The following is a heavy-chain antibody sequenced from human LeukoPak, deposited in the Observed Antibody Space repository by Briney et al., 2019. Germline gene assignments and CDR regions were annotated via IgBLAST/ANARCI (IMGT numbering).Heavy chain of an antibody. J-gene: IGHJ6*02. CDR1: GYTFTGYY. Sequence: ATVKVSCKASGYTFTGYYMHWVRQAPGQGLEWMGWINPNSDGTNYAQKFQGRVTMTRDTSISTAYMELSRLRSDDTAVYYCARGFVEYYDFWSGYYGDYYYGMDVWGQGTTVTVSS. V-gene: IGHV1-2*02. CDR2: INPNSDGT. D-gene: IGHD3-3*01. CDR3: ARGFVEYYDFWSGYYGDYYYGMDV.